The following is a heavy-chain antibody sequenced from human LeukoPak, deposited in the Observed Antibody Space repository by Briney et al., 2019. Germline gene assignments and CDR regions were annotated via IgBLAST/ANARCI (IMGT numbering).Heavy chain of an antibody. Sequence: SQTPSLTCAISGDSVSSNSATWNWIRQSPSRGLEWLRRTYYRSKWKNDYAVSVKSRITFNPDTSKNQFSLQLNSVTPEDTAVYYCVRGRDTAMGSWGQGTLVTVSS. J-gene: IGHJ4*02. V-gene: IGHV6-1*01. CDR2: TYYRSKWKN. D-gene: IGHD5-18*01. CDR1: GDSVSSNSAT. CDR3: VRGRDTAMGS.